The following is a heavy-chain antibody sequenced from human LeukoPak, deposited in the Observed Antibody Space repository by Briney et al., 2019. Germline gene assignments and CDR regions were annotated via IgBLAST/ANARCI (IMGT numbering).Heavy chain of an antibody. V-gene: IGHV1-69*06. CDR1: GGTCSSYA. CDR2: IVSIFGTA. Sequence: SVMVSCKASGGTCSSYAISWVRQATGQGLEGWGGIVSIFGTANYAQKLQGRVTVTADKSTSTAYMELRSLRSEDTAVYYCARRDTAMAAGYYYYYGMDVWGKGTTVTVSS. CDR3: ARRDTAMAAGYYYYYGMDV. D-gene: IGHD5-18*01. J-gene: IGHJ6*04.